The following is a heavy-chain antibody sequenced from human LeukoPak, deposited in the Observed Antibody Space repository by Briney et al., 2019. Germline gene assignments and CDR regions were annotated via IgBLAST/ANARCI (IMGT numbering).Heavy chain of an antibody. CDR1: GFTFSSYA. V-gene: IGHV3-30-3*01. D-gene: IGHD2/OR15-2a*01. Sequence: GGSLRLPCAASGFTFSSYAMHGVRQAPGRGLEGVAVISYDGSNKYYADSVKGRFTISRDNSKNTLYLQMNSLRAEDTAVYYCALRASTNIPGYWGQGTLVTVSS. J-gene: IGHJ4*02. CDR2: ISYDGSNK. CDR3: ALRASTNIPGY.